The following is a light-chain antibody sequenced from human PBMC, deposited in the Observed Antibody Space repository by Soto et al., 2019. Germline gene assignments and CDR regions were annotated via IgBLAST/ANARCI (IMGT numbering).Light chain of an antibody. CDR2: KAS. J-gene: IGKJ1*01. CDR3: QQYNSYSWT. CDR1: QSISSW. V-gene: IGKV1-5*03. Sequence: IQMTQCPSTLSASLGERVTITCRASQSISSWLAWYQQKPGKAPKLLIYKASSLESGVPSRFSGSGSGTEFTLTISSLQPDDFATYYCQQYNSYSWTFGQGTNVDIK.